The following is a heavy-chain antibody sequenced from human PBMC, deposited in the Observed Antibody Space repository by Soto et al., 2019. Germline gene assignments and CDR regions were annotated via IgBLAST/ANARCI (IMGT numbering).Heavy chain of an antibody. D-gene: IGHD3-10*01. Sequence: QVQLVQSGAEVKKPGSSVKVSCKASGGIFSTYAISWLRQAPGQGLEWMGGIIPIFGTPNYAQRFQGRVTITADESTTTSCMELGRLKSEDTAVYYCATDRDDFGSRKYYNRIDFWGQGTLVTVSS. J-gene: IGHJ4*02. CDR1: GGIFSTYA. V-gene: IGHV1-69*01. CDR2: IIPIFGTP. CDR3: ATDRDDFGSRKYYNRIDF.